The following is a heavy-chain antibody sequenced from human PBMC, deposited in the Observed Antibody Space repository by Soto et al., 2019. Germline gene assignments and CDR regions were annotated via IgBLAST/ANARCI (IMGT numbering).Heavy chain of an antibody. V-gene: IGHV1-18*01. Sequence: ASVKVSCKASGYTFTSYGISLVRQAPGQGLEWMGWISPIIGNTNYAQKLQGRVTMTADESTSTAYMELSSLRSEDTAVYYCASGSGVGGYYDSSGYYNDWGQGTLVTVAS. CDR3: ASGSGVGGYYDSSGYYND. CDR1: GYTFTSYG. D-gene: IGHD3-22*01. J-gene: IGHJ4*02. CDR2: ISPIIGNT.